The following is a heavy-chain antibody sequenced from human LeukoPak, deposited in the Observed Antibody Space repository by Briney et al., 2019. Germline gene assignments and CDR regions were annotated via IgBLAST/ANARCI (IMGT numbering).Heavy chain of an antibody. D-gene: IGHD3-10*01. CDR1: GFTFGNTW. Sequence: GGSLRLSCAASGFTFGNTWMGWVRQAPGKGLEWVANIKEDGSEKYYVNSVKGRFTISRDNAKNSLYLQMNSLRAEDTAVYYCARGGGSGSYYKRELDYWGQGTLVTVSS. CDR2: IKEDGSEK. CDR3: ARGGGSGSYYKRELDY. V-gene: IGHV3-7*01. J-gene: IGHJ4*02.